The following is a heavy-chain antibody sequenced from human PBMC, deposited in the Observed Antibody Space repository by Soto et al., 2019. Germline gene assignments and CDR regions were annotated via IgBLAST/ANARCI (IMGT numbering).Heavy chain of an antibody. V-gene: IGHV4-39*01. CDR2: IYYSGST. Sequence: SETLSLTCTVSGGSISSSSYYWGWIRQPPGKGLEWIGSIYYSGSTYYNPSLKSRVTISVDTSKNQFSLKLSSVTAADTAVYYCARHAFGGVIVIPQTYNWFEPWGQGTLVTVSS. D-gene: IGHD3-16*02. J-gene: IGHJ5*02. CDR1: GGSISSSSYY. CDR3: ARHAFGGVIVIPQTYNWFEP.